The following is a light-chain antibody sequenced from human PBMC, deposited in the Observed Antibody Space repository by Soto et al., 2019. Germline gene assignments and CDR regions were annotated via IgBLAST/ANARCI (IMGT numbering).Light chain of an antibody. Sequence: DIQLTQSPSTLSASVGDRVTITCRASQSVTDWLAWYQQKPGKAPKPLTYDASSLQSGVPSRFSGSGSGTEFSLTISSLQPDDFATYYCQQYYRSCTFGQGTKVEIK. CDR1: QSVTDW. V-gene: IGKV1-5*01. CDR3: QQYYRSCT. J-gene: IGKJ2*02. CDR2: DAS.